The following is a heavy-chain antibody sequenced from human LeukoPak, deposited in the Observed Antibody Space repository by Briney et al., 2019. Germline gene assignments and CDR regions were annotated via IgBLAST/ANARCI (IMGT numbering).Heavy chain of an antibody. CDR3: ARYRRDNTFFIDY. J-gene: IGHJ4*02. V-gene: IGHV4-59*11. Sequence: SETLSLTCTVSGDSISSQYWSWIRQPPGKGLEWIGYIHDSGSTNYNPSLKSRVTMSIDTSKNQFSLKLSSVTAADTAVYYCARYRRDNTFFIDYWGQGTLVTVSS. CDR1: GDSISSQY. D-gene: IGHD2-2*02. CDR2: IHDSGST.